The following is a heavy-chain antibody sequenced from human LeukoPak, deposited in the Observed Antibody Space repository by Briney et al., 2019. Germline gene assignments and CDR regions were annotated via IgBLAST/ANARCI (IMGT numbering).Heavy chain of an antibody. V-gene: IGHV3-30*03. D-gene: IGHD6-6*01. CDR2: ISYDGSNK. CDR1: GFTFSTYG. Sequence: QAGRSLRLSCAASGFTFSTYGMHWVRQAPGKGLEGVAVISYDGSNKYYADSVKRRFTISRDNSKNTLYLQMNSLRAEDTAVYYCARDVVYSSSSGWFDPWGQGTLVTVSS. CDR3: ARDVVYSSSSGWFDP. J-gene: IGHJ5*02.